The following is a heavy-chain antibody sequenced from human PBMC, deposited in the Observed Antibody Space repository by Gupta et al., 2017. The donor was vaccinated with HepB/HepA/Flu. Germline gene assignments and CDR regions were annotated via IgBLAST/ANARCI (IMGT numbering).Heavy chain of an antibody. CDR1: GYTFTTSD. V-gene: IGHV1-8*01. CDR3: ARGDGEGTGDYLHH. Sequence: QVQLLQSGAEVKKPGASVKVSCKASGYTFTTSDITWVRQATGQGLEWMGWMNPNSGDTGYAQRFQGRITLTRNTSISTGYMELSSLRSDDTAVYYCARGDGEGTGDYLHHWGQGTLVTVSS. J-gene: IGHJ4*02. D-gene: IGHD5-12*01. CDR2: MNPNSGDT.